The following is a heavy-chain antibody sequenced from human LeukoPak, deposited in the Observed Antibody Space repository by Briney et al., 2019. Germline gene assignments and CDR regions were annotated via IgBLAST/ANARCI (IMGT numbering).Heavy chain of an antibody. D-gene: IGHD2-15*01. CDR3: ATAGGDGSRMGFDP. CDR2: ISADGSVT. CDR1: GFTFSRYW. J-gene: IGHJ5*02. V-gene: IGHV3-74*01. Sequence: GGSLRLSCADSGFTFSRYWVHWVRQTPGKGLVWVSCISADGSVTRYADSVKGRFTISRDNTKSTLYLQMHSLRAEDTAVYYCATAGGDGSRMGFDPWGQGTLVTVSS.